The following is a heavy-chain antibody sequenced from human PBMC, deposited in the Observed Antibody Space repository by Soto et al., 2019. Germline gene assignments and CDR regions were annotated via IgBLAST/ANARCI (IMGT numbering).Heavy chain of an antibody. V-gene: IGHV1-18*01. J-gene: IGHJ4*02. CDR2: ISAYNGNT. D-gene: IGHD2-2*02. Sequence: ASVKVSCKASGYTFTSYGISWVRLAPGQGLEWMGWISAYNGNTNYAQKLQGRVTMTTDTSTSTAYMELRSLRSDDTAVYYCARWGDYCSSTSCYTFDYWGQGTLVTVSS. CDR3: ARWGDYCSSTSCYTFDY. CDR1: GYTFTSYG.